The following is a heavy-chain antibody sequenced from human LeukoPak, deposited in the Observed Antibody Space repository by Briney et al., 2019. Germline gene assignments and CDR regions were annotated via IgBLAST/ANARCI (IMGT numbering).Heavy chain of an antibody. CDR3: ARVSIRTQNFDY. Sequence: GGSLRLSCEVSGFPFNSYAMNWVRQAPGKGLEWVSGIDNNGYATYHADSVKGRFTISRDNAKDTLYMQMNGLRVEDTAVYYCARVSIRTQNFDYWGQGTRVTVSS. CDR2: IDNNGYAT. D-gene: IGHD2-21*01. CDR1: GFPFNSYA. V-gene: IGHV3-23*01. J-gene: IGHJ4*02.